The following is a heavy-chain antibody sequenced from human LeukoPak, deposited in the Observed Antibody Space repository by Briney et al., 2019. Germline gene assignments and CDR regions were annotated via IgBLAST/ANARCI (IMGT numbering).Heavy chain of an antibody. CDR2: MNPNSGDT. D-gene: IGHD3-10*01. CDR3: ARMHYYDSGGSNWFDP. V-gene: IGHV1-8*01. Sequence: ASVTVSCMTSGYTLTNYDINWVRQATGQGREWMGWMNPNSGDTGYAHKFQGRVTMTANTSINTAYMELSSLRSEDTAVYYCARMHYYDSGGSNWFDPWGQGTLVTVSS. J-gene: IGHJ5*02. CDR1: GYTLTNYD.